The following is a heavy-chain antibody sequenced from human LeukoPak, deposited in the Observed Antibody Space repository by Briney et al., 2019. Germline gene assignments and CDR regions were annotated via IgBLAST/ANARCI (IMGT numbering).Heavy chain of an antibody. CDR3: ARGFDY. CDR2: ISYDGSNK. CDR1: GFTFSSYA. Sequence: GGSLRLSCAASGFTFSSYAMHWVRQAPGKGLEWVAVISYDGSNKYYADSVKGRFTISRDNSKNTLYLQMNSLRAEDTAVYYCARGFDYWGQGTLVTVSS. J-gene: IGHJ4*02. V-gene: IGHV3-30-3*01.